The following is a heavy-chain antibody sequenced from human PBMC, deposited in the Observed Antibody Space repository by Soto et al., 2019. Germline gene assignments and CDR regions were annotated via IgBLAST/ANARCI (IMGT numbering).Heavy chain of an antibody. V-gene: IGHV4-39*01. D-gene: IGHD2-2*01. Sequence: SETLSLTCTVSGGSISSSSYYWGWIRQPPGKGLEWIGSIYYSGSTYYNPSLKSRVTISVDTSKNQFSLKLSSVTAADTAVYYCARQTPQSRAFDYWGQGTLVTVSS. CDR1: GGSISSSSYY. CDR2: IYYSGST. CDR3: ARQTPQSRAFDY. J-gene: IGHJ4*02.